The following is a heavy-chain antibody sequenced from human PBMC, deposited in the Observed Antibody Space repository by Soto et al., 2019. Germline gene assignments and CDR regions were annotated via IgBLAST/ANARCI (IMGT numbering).Heavy chain of an antibody. Sequence: QVQLQQRGAGLLKPSETLSLTCAVYGGSRSGYYWSWIRQPPGKALEWIGEFTHSGDTNYNPSLKRRVSISADTSKNEVFLNLSSVTAADTAMYYCARHHVRGRTIAGAAEFWGQGTLVTVSS. CDR3: ARHHVRGRTIAGAAEF. D-gene: IGHD1-26*01. V-gene: IGHV4-34*01. J-gene: IGHJ4*02. CDR2: FTHSGDT. CDR1: GGSRSGYY.